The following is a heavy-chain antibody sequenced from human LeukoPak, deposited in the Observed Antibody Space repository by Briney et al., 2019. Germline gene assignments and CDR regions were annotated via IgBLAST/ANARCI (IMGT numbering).Heavy chain of an antibody. CDR2: IIPIFGTA. J-gene: IGHJ4*02. CDR3: AANNRYSSSWPPGDY. Sequence: ASVKVSCKASGGTFSSYAIRWVRQAPGQGLEWMGGIIPIFGTANYAQKFQGRVTITADKSTSTAYMELSSLRSEDTAVYYCAANNRYSSSWPPGDYWGQGTLVTVSS. CDR1: GGTFSSYA. D-gene: IGHD6-13*01. V-gene: IGHV1-69*06.